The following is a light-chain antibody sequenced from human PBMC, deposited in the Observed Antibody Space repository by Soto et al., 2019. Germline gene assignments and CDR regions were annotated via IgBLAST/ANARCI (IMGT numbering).Light chain of an antibody. CDR1: SSDVGGYNY. CDR2: EVS. CDR3: SSYTSSSTYG. V-gene: IGLV2-14*01. J-gene: IGLJ1*01. Sequence: QSALTQPASVSGSPGQSITISCTGTSSDVGGYNYVSWYQQHPGKAPKLMIYEVSNRPSGVSNRFSGSKSGNTASLTISGLQADDEADYDCSSYTSSSTYGFGTGTKVTVL.